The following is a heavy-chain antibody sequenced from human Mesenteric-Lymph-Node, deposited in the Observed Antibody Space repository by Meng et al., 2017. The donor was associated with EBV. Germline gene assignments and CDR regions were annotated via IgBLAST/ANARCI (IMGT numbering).Heavy chain of an antibody. J-gene: IGHJ5*02. CDR1: GGSISTTNYY. V-gene: IGHV4-39*01. CDR2: IYYSGIT. CDR3: VRSRGWTQVEWFDP. Sequence: QLQLQEAGSRLAKPSETLSLTCTVSGGSISTTNYYWSWVRQPPGTGLEWLGGIYYSGITYYNPSLTSRVDLSVDTSKNRFSLKLFSLTTEDTAVYFCVRSRGWTQVEWFDPWGPGILVTVSS. D-gene: IGHD3/OR15-3a*01.